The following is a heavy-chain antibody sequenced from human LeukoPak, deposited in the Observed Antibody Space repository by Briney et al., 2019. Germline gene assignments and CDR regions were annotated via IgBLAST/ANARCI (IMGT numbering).Heavy chain of an antibody. J-gene: IGHJ4*02. CDR1: GFTFSSYS. CDR3: ALRWTGALDY. V-gene: IGHV3-48*01. CDR2: ISDNSYTI. D-gene: IGHD3/OR15-3a*01. Sequence: GGSLRLSCAASGFTFSSYSMNWVRQAPGKGLDWVSYISDNSYTIYNADSVKGRFIISRDNAKSSLYLQMNSLRAEDTAVYYCALRWTGALDYWGQGTLVTVSS.